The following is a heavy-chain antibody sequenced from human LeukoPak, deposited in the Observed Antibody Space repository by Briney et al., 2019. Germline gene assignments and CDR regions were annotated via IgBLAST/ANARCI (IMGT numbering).Heavy chain of an antibody. D-gene: IGHD5-18*01. CDR1: GYTFTGYY. CDR3: ARELWSIFDI. J-gene: IGHJ3*02. CDR2: INPNSGGT. V-gene: IGHV1-2*02. Sequence: ASVKVSCKASGYTFTGYYMHWGRQAPGQGLELMGWINPNSGGTNYAQKFQGRVTMTRDTAISTAYMELSRLRSDDTAVYYCARELWSIFDIWGQGTMVTVSS.